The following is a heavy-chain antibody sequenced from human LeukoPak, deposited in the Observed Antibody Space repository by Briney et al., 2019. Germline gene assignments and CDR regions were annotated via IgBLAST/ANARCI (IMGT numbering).Heavy chain of an antibody. J-gene: IGHJ4*02. Sequence: PSETLSLTCTVSGGSISSSNYYWGWIRQPPGKGLEWIGSIYYSGSTYYNPSLKSRVTISVDTSKNQFSLKLSSVTAADTAVYYCASHYSGSYNFDYWGQGTLVTVSS. D-gene: IGHD1-26*01. CDR2: IYYSGST. V-gene: IGHV4-39*01. CDR1: GGSISSSNYY. CDR3: ASHYSGSYNFDY.